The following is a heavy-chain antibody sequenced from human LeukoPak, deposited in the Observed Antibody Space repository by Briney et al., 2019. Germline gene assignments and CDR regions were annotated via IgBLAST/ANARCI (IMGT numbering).Heavy chain of an antibody. Sequence: PSETLSLTCAVYGGSFSSLYWSWVRQSPGKGLEWIGEMSHGGGAKYNPSLKARVTISLDTSKNQFSLRLNSVTAADTAVYYCARDLGGYGVGDYWGQGTLVTVSS. CDR3: ARDLGGYGVGDY. J-gene: IGHJ4*02. D-gene: IGHD5-12*01. V-gene: IGHV4-34*01. CDR2: MSHGGGA. CDR1: GGSFSSLY.